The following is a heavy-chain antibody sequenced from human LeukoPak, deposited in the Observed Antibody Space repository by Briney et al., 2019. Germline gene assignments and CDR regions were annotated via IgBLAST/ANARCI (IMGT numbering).Heavy chain of an antibody. V-gene: IGHV3-7*01. CDR1: GFTFSSYW. CDR3: ARRSYDFWSGYQYYFDY. CDR2: IKQDGSEK. D-gene: IGHD3-3*01. J-gene: IGHJ4*02. Sequence: GGSLGLSCAASGFTFSSYWMSWVRQAPGKGLEWVANIKQDGSEKYYVDSVKGRFTISRDNAKNSLYLQMNSLRAEDTAVYYCARRSYDFWSGYQYYFDYWGQGTLVTVSS.